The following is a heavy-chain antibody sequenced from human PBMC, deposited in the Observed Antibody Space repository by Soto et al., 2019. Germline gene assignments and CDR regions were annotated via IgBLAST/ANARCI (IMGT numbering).Heavy chain of an antibody. Sequence: PSQTLTLTCVISGDRVSSNSAAWNWIRQSPSRGLEWLGRTYYRSKWYNDYAVSVKSRITINPDTSKNQFSLQLNSVTPEDTAVYFCARDSSSSWSYFDYWGQGSPLTVS. D-gene: IGHD6-13*01. J-gene: IGHJ4*02. CDR1: GDRVSSNSAA. V-gene: IGHV6-1*01. CDR3: ARDSSSSWSYFDY. CDR2: TYYRSKWYN.